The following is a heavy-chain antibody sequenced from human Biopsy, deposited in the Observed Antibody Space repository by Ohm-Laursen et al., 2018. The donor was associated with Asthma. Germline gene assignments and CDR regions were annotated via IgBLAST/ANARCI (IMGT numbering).Heavy chain of an antibody. J-gene: IGHJ6*02. CDR3: AKDKVGAANSYQYGMDV. V-gene: IGHV3-23*01. CDR2: ISGNGDNT. Sequence: SLRLSCAASEFPFSSYAMNWVRQAPGKGLEWVSSISGNGDNTHYSDSVQGRFIISRDNSKNTLYLQMNSLRVEDTAIYFCAKDKVGAANSYQYGMDVWGRGTLVTVSS. CDR1: EFPFSSYA. D-gene: IGHD1-26*01.